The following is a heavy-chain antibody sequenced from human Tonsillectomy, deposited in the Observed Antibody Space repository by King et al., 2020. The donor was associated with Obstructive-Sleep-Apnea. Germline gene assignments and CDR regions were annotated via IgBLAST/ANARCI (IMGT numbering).Heavy chain of an antibody. Sequence: QLVQSGAEVKKPGASVKVSCKSSGYTFTSHHIHWVRQAPGQGLEWMGIINPSGGSTSYAQKFQGRVTMTRDTSTSTVYMELSSLRSEDTAVYYCARASFSGDYTRYGMDVWGQGTTVTVSS. CDR2: INPSGGST. CDR1: GYTFTSHH. CDR3: ARASFSGDYTRYGMDV. J-gene: IGHJ6*02. D-gene: IGHD4-17*01. V-gene: IGHV1-46*01.